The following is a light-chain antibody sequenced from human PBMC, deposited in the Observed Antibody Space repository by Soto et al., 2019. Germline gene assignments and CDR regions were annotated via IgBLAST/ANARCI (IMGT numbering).Light chain of an antibody. CDR3: QKYSSAPPWT. J-gene: IGKJ1*01. CDR2: AAS. V-gene: IGKV1-27*01. Sequence: DIQMTQSPSSLSASVGDRVTITCRASQGIDNYLAWFQQKPGKVPILLIYAASTLQSGVPSRFSGSGFGTDFTLTISSLQPEDVATYYCQKYSSAPPWTFGQGTKVDIK. CDR1: QGIDNY.